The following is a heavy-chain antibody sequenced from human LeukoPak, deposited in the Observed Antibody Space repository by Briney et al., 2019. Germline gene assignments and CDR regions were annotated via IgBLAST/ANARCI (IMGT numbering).Heavy chain of an antibody. CDR1: GFTFSSYG. J-gene: IGHJ5*02. D-gene: IGHD3-10*01. CDR2: IRYDGSNK. Sequence: GGSLRLSCAASGFTFSSYGMHWVRQAPGKGLEWVAFIRYDGSNKYYADSVKGRFTISRDNSKNTLYLQMNNLRAEDTAVYYCAKDLFTMVREPFDPWGQGTLVTVSS. CDR3: AKDLFTMVREPFDP. V-gene: IGHV3-30*02.